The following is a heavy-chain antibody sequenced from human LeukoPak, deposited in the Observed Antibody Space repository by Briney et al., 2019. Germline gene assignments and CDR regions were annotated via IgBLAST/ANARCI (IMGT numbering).Heavy chain of an antibody. Sequence: GGSLRLSCAASGFTFSDSWMSWVRQAPGKGLEWVANMNQDGSAKGYVDSVKGRFTISRDNARNSLYLQMSSLRPEDTAVYYCAPSPRGAGDVWGQGTTVTVSS. D-gene: IGHD3-10*01. CDR3: APSPRGAGDV. V-gene: IGHV3-7*01. CDR2: MNQDGSAK. J-gene: IGHJ6*02. CDR1: GFTFSDSW.